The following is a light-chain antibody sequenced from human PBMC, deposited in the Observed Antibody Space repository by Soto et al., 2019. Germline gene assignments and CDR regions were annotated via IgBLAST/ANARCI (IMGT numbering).Light chain of an antibody. V-gene: IGKV1-13*02. CDR3: HQFHSYPFT. Sequence: AVQLTQSPSSLSASIGDRVTITCRASQGISNSLVWYQKKPGKPPKLLIYDASSLESGVPSRFSGSESGTEFTLTISGLQPEDFATYYCHQFHSYPFTFGPGTKVDIK. CDR2: DAS. CDR1: QGISNS. J-gene: IGKJ3*01.